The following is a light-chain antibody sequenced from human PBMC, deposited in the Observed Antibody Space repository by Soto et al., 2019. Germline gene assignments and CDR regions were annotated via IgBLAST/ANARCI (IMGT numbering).Light chain of an antibody. Sequence: QSALTQPASVSGSPGQTITLSCTGTSSDVGGYNYVSWYQQHPGKAPKLMIYEVSKRPSEVFNRFSGSKSGNTASLTISGLRAEDEADYYCSSYTSSNNYVFGTGTKVTVL. V-gene: IGLV2-14*01. CDR1: SSDVGGYNY. J-gene: IGLJ1*01. CDR3: SSYTSSNNYV. CDR2: EVS.